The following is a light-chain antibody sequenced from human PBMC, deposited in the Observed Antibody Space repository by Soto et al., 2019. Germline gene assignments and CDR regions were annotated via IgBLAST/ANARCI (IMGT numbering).Light chain of an antibody. V-gene: IGKV1-39*01. CDR3: QQSFSPLWT. Sequence: DIQMTQSPSSLSASVGDRVTITCRASQSISNYLNWYQQKPGKAPKLLIYAASSMQSGVPSRFSGSGSETDFTLTISSLQPDDSATYYCQQSFSPLWTF. CDR2: AAS. J-gene: IGKJ1*01. CDR1: QSISNY.